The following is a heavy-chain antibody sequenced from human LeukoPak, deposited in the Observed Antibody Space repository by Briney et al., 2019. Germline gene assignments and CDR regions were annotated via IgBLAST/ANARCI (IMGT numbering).Heavy chain of an antibody. Sequence: PSEALSLTRTVSGASVSSYYWSWIRQPPGKGLEWIGYIYYSGNTNYNPSLDSRATLSVDTSKNQFSLRLTSVTAADTALYYCARAYLHYYDSSGYLYYFDYWGQGALVTVSS. D-gene: IGHD3-22*01. J-gene: IGHJ4*02. CDR3: ARAYLHYYDSSGYLYYFDY. CDR2: IYYSGNT. V-gene: IGHV4-59*02. CDR1: GASVSSYY.